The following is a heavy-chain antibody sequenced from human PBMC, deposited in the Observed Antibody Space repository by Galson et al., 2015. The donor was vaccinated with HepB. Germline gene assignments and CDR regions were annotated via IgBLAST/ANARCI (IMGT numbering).Heavy chain of an antibody. D-gene: IGHD3-10*01. CDR2: ISSSSSSI. V-gene: IGHV3-48*04. Sequence: LRLSCAASGFTFSSYSMNWVRQAPGKGLEWVSYISSSSSSIHYADSVKGRFTVSRDNAKNTLYLQMNSLRAEDVAVYYCARDYYDSRNYYNDYWGQGTLVTVSS. J-gene: IGHJ4*02. CDR3: ARDYYDSRNYYNDY. CDR1: GFTFSSYS.